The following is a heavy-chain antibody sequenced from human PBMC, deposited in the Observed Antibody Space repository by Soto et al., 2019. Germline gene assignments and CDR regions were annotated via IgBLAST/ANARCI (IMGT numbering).Heavy chain of an antibody. V-gene: IGHV1-8*01. J-gene: IGHJ4*02. Sequence: QVQLVQSGAEVKKPGASVKVSCKASGYTFTSYDINWVRQATGQGLEWMGWMNHNSGNTGYAQKFQGRVTMNRNTSIRAGYMELSSLRSEETAVFYFARERTVAGNDYWGQGTLVTVPP. D-gene: IGHD6-19*01. CDR3: ARERTVAGNDY. CDR2: MNHNSGNT. CDR1: GYTFTSYD.